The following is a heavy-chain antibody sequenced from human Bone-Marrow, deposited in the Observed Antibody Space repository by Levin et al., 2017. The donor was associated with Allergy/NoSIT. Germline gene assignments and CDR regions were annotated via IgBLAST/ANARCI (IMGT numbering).Heavy chain of an antibody. CDR1: GFTFSSYG. J-gene: IGHJ4*02. CDR2: ISYDGSNK. V-gene: IGHV3-30*18. Sequence: PGGSLRLSCAASGFTFSSYGMHWVRQAPGKGLEWVAVISYDGSNKYYADSVKGRFTISRDNSKNTLYLQMNSLRAEDTAVYYCAKDEYYYDSSGYYYYLDYWGQGTLVTVSS. D-gene: IGHD3-22*01. CDR3: AKDEYYYDSSGYYYYLDY.